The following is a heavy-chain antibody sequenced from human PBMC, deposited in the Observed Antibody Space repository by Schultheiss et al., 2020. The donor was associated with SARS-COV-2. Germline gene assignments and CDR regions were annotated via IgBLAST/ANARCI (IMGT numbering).Heavy chain of an antibody. CDR2: IIPIFGTA. CDR1: GYTFTSYG. V-gene: IGHV1-69*06. J-gene: IGHJ1*01. Sequence: SVKVSCKASGYTFTSYGISWVRQAPGQGLEWMGGIIPIFGTANYAQKFQGRVTITADKSTSTAYMELSSLRSEDTAVYYCARACSGSYCVSEYFQHWGQGTLVTVSS. D-gene: IGHD1-26*01. CDR3: ARACSGSYCVSEYFQH.